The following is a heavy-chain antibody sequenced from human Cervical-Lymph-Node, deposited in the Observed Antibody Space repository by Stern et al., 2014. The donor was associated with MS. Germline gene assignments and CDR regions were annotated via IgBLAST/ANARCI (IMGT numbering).Heavy chain of an antibody. CDR1: GFTFGSYS. J-gene: IGHJ4*02. CDR3: ARDTAIAVAGTGFGY. Sequence: EVQLVESGGGLVKPGGSLRLSCAASGFTFGSYSMTWVRQAPGKGLEWVSSISSSSSYIYYADSVKGRFTISRDNAKNSLYLQMNSLRAEDTAVYYCARDTAIAVAGTGFGYWGQGTLVTVSS. D-gene: IGHD6-19*01. CDR2: ISSSSSYI. V-gene: IGHV3-21*01.